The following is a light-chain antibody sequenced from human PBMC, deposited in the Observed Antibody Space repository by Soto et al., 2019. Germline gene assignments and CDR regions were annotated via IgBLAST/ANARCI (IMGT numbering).Light chain of an antibody. CDR3: HQYNSYWT. V-gene: IGKV1-9*01. CDR2: AAS. Sequence: IQLTQSPSSLSASVGDRVTITCRASQGISNFLAWYKQKPGKAPKLLIYAASTLQSGVPSRFSGSGSGTEFTLSISSLQPDDFATYYCHQYNSYWTFGQGTKVDIK. J-gene: IGKJ1*01. CDR1: QGISNF.